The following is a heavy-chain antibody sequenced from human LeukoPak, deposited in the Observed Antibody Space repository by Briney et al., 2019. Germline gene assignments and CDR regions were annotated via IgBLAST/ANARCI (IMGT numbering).Heavy chain of an antibody. CDR3: ARGDSGWYLGLGFDY. CDR1: RYSISSGFY. Sequence: SETLSLTCTVSRYSISSGFYWGWIRQPPGKGREWIGSIYSTGSTFYNPSLKSRVTISVDTSKNQVSLRLRSVTAADTAVYYCARGDSGWYLGLGFDYWGQGTLVTVSS. V-gene: IGHV4-38-2*02. J-gene: IGHJ4*02. CDR2: IYSTGST. D-gene: IGHD6-19*01.